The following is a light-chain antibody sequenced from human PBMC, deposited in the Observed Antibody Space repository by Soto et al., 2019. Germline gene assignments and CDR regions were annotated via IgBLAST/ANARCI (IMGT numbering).Light chain of an antibody. J-gene: IGKJ5*01. CDR2: AAS. CDR3: QQSYSTLSIT. CDR1: ESINRH. Sequence: DIQMTQSPSSLSASVGDRVTITCRASESINRHLNWYQQKPGKAPKLLIYAASSLQNGVRSRFSGSGSGTEFTLTISNLQPEDFATYYCQQSYSTLSITFRQGTRPEIK. V-gene: IGKV1-39*01.